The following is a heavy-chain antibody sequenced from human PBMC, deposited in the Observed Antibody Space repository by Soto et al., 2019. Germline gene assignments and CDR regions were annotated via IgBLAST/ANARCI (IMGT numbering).Heavy chain of an antibody. CDR1: GFTFSSYS. J-gene: IGHJ4*02. D-gene: IGHD3-16*01. Sequence: EVQLVESGGGLVQPGGSLRLSCAASGFTFSSYSMNWVRQAPGKGLEWVSYISSYSTTIYYADAVKGRFTISRDNAKNSPYLQMSSLRAEDPDVYYCARHVGRDYWGQVPLVTVSS. CDR2: ISSYSTTI. V-gene: IGHV3-48*01. CDR3: ARHVGRDY.